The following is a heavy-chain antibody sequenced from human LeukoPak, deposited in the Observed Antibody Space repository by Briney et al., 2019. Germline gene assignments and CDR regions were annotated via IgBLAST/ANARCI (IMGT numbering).Heavy chain of an antibody. V-gene: IGHV3-30*02. D-gene: IGHD3-22*01. CDR3: AKNGDYYDSSGYSFFDY. CDR1: GFTFSSYG. CDR2: IRYDGSNK. J-gene: IGHJ4*02. Sequence: GGSLRLSCAASGFTFSSYGMHWVRQAPGKGLEWVAFIRYDGSNKYYADSVKGRFTISRDNSKNTLHLQMNSLRAEDTAVYYCAKNGDYYDSSGYSFFDYWGQGTLVTVSS.